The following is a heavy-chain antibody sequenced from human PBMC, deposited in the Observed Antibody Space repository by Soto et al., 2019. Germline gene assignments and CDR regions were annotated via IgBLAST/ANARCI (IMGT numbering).Heavy chain of an antibody. CDR2: VSWNSGSI. CDR1: GFTFDDYA. Sequence: EVQLVESGGGLVQPGRSLRLSCAASGFTFDDYAMHWVRQAPGKGLEWVSGVSWNSGSIGYADSVKGRFTISRDNAKNSRYVQMNSLRAEDTALYYGAKDLGGAGCDWGDAFDICGQGTMVTVSS. J-gene: IGHJ3*02. D-gene: IGHD5-12*01. CDR3: AKDLGGAGCDWGDAFDI. V-gene: IGHV3-9*01.